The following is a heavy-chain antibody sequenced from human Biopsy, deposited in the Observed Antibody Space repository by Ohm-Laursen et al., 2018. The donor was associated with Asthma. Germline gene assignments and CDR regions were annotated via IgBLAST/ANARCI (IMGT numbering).Heavy chain of an antibody. J-gene: IGHJ4*02. V-gene: IGHV3-30*03. D-gene: IGHD6-13*01. CDR3: ARGYSTSWYFGY. CDR2: MSFDGRQT. Sequence: SLRLSCAASGFSFGSYGMHWVRQAPGKGLEWVAVMSFDGRQTYYADSVKGRFTISRDNAKKSLFLEMNSLTVEDTAVYFCARGYSTSWYFGYWGQGTLVTVSS. CDR1: GFSFGSYG.